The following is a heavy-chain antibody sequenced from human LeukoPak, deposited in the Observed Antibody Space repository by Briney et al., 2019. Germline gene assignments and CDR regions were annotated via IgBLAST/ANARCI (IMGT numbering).Heavy chain of an antibody. V-gene: IGHV4-4*07. CDR2: IYTSGST. Sequence: SETLSLTCAVYGGSFSGYYWSWIRQPAGEGLEWIGRIYTSGSTNYNPSLKSRVTISVDTSKNQFSLKLSSVTAADTAVYYCARERKYYYGSGSFYWFDPWGQGTLVTVSS. CDR3: ARERKYYYGSGSFYWFDP. CDR1: GGSFSGYY. D-gene: IGHD3-10*01. J-gene: IGHJ5*02.